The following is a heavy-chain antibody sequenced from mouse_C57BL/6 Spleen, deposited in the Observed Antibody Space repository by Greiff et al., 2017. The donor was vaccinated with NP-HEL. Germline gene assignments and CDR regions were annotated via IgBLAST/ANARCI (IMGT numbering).Heavy chain of an antibody. CDR1: GFTFSDYY. CDR2: ISNGGGST. J-gene: IGHJ3*01. Sequence: EVQGVESGGGLVQPGGSLKLSCAASGFTFSDYYMYWVRQTPEKRLEWVAYISNGGGSTYYPDTVKGRFTISRDNAKNTLYLQMSRLKAEDTAMYYCARQGWSYWGQGTLVTVSA. CDR3: ARQGWSY. V-gene: IGHV5-12*01. D-gene: IGHD3-2*02.